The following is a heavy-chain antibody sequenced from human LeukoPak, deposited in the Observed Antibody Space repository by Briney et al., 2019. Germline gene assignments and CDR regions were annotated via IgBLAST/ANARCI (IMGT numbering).Heavy chain of an antibody. CDR2: IYHSGST. D-gene: IGHD3-3*01. CDR3: ARASGYDFWSGYRGYYFDY. V-gene: IGHV4-4*02. Sequence: SETLSLTCAVSGGSISSSNWWSWVRQPPGKGLEWIGEIYHSGSTNYNPSLKSRVTISADKSKNQFSLNVSSVTAADTAVYYCARASGYDFWSGYRGYYFDYWGQGTLVTVSS. J-gene: IGHJ4*02. CDR1: GGSISSSNW.